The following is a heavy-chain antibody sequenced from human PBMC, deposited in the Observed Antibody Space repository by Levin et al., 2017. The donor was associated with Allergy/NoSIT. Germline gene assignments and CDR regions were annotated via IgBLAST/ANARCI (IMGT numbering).Heavy chain of an antibody. D-gene: IGHD4/OR15-4a*01. J-gene: IGHJ4*02. CDR1: GFTFSDYG. Sequence: PGGSLRLSCAASGFTFSDYGMNWVRQAPGKGLEWVSTITGNDGRTFYADSVRGRFTVSRDNSRNTLFLQMNSLRAEDTATYFCAAKVFDFWGKGTLVNVSS. CDR3: AAKVFDF. V-gene: IGHV3-23*01. CDR2: ITGNDGRT.